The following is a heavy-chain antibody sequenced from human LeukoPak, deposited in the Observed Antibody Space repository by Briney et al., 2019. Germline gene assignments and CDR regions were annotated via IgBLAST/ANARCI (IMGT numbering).Heavy chain of an antibody. D-gene: IGHD3-3*01. CDR3: ANTRRWLAVDY. CDR1: GGSIRSYY. Sequence: KPSETLSLTCTVSGGSIRSYYWSWIRQPPGRGLEWIGNIYYSGTTNYSPSLESRVTISLDTSMNEFSLKLISVTAADTAVYYCANTRRWLAVDYWTWGNLIIVTA. V-gene: IGHV4-59*03. J-gene: IGHJ4*02. CDR2: IYYSGTT.